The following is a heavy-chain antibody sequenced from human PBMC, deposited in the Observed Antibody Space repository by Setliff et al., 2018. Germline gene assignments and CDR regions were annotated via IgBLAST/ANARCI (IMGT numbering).Heavy chain of an antibody. V-gene: IGHV1-2*04. Sequence: GASVKVSCKASGYTFTDYYMHWVRQAPGQGLEWMGWINPNSGGTNYAQKFQGWVTMTRDTSISTAYLTLTSLRSDDTAIYYCARLSASVVSPVDHWGQGTLVTVSS. CDR2: INPNSGGT. CDR3: ARLSASVVSPVDH. CDR1: GYTFTDYY. J-gene: IGHJ4*02.